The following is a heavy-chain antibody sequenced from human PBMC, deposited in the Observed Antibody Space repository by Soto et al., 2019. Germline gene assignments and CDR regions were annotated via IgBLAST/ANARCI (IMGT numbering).Heavy chain of an antibody. D-gene: IGHD6-13*01. V-gene: IGHV4-59*08. CDR3: ERWQHNVWYAFDY. J-gene: IGHJ4*02. CDR2: IYYSGTT. CDR1: RGSISTYY. Sequence: QVQLQESGPGLVKPSETLSLTCTVSRGSISTYYWSWIRQPPGKGLEWIGYIYYSGTTNYNPSLKSRVTISVDTSKPQFSLKVSSVTAADTAVYFCERWQHNVWYAFDYGGQGTLVTVSS.